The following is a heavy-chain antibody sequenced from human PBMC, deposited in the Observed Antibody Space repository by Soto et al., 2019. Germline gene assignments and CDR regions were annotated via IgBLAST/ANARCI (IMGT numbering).Heavy chain of an antibody. CDR3: ARDQTVAGPTTFDY. D-gene: IGHD6-19*01. CDR1: GFTFSRYW. J-gene: IGHJ4*02. Sequence: EVQLVESGGGLVQPGGSLRLSCAASGFTFSRYWMHWVRQTPGKGLVWVSRIDNTWSIITYADSVKGRFTISRDNAKNAVYLQMNSLRAEDTAVYYCARDQTVAGPTTFDYCGQGTLVTVSS. CDR2: IDNTWSII. V-gene: IGHV3-74*01.